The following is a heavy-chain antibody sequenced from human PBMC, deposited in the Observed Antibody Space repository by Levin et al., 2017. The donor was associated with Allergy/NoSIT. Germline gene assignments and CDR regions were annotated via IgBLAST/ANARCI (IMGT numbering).Heavy chain of an antibody. Sequence: PSETLSLTCTVSGGSISSGGYYWSWIRQHPGKGLEWIGYIYYSGSTYYNPSLKSRVTISVDTSKNQFSLKLSSVTAADTAVYYCAREGYDQTDWYFDLWGRGTLVTVSS. D-gene: IGHD2-2*01. CDR3: AREGYDQTDWYFDL. J-gene: IGHJ2*01. V-gene: IGHV4-31*03. CDR2: IYYSGST. CDR1: GGSISSGGYY.